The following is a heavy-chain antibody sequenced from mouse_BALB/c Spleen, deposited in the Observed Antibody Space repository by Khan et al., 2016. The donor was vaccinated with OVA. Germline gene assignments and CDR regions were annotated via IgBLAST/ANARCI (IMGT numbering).Heavy chain of an antibody. D-gene: IGHD2-12*01. CDR3: ASHVTGAFAY. J-gene: IGHJ3*01. CDR2: ISSGGDYA. Sequence: EVELVESGGDLVKPGGSLKLSCAASGFTFCSYSMSWVRQTPDKRLEWVATISSGGDYAYYPNNVKGRFTISRDNAKNTLYLQMSSLKSEDRAMYYCASHVTGAFAYWGQGTLVTVSA. V-gene: IGHV5-6*01. CDR1: GFTFCSYS.